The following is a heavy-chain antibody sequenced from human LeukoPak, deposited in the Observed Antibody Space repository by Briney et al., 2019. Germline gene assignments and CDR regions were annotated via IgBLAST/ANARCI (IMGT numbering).Heavy chain of an antibody. Sequence: GGSLRLSCAASGFTFSSYWMHWVPQVPGKGLVGVSRVYSDERSTRYAHSVKGRFTIYRYKAKNTLYVQMKRLRDEDTAVYYCSTGSGHAFDIWGGRTMVTVSS. V-gene: IGHV3-74*01. CDR1: GFTFSSYW. D-gene: IGHD3-10*01. CDR2: VYSDERST. J-gene: IGHJ3*02. CDR3: STGSGHAFDI.